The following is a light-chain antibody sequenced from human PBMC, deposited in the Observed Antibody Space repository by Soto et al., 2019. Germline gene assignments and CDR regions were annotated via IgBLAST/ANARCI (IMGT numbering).Light chain of an antibody. Sequence: QSALTQPASVSGSPGQSITISCTGTSSDIGGYNYVSWYQQHPGKAPKLMIYDVNDRPSGVSNRFSGSKPGNTASLTISGLQAEDEADYYCSSYTTRITHVFGTGTKVTVL. CDR3: SSYTTRITHV. CDR2: DVN. V-gene: IGLV2-14*01. J-gene: IGLJ1*01. CDR1: SSDIGGYNY.